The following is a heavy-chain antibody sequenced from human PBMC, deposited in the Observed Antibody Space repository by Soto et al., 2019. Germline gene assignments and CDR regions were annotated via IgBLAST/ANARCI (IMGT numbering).Heavy chain of an antibody. V-gene: IGHV3-30*18. J-gene: IGHJ6*03. CDR3: AKGIEEWLKDYYMDV. Sequence: PGGSLRLSCAASGFTFSSYGMHWVRQAPGKGLEWVAVISYDGSNKYYADSVKGRFTISRDNSKNTLYLQMNSLRAEDTAVYYCAKGIEEWLKDYYMDVWGKGTTVTVSS. CDR2: ISYDGSNK. CDR1: GFTFSSYG. D-gene: IGHD3-3*01.